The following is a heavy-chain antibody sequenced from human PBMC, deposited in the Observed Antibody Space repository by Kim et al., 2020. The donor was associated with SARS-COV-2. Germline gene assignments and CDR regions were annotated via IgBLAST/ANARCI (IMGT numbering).Heavy chain of an antibody. CDR3: ARVEQWLVH. CDR2: GST. Sequence: GSTYYADSVKGRFTISRDNSKNTLYLQMNSLRAEDTAVYYCARVEQWLVHWGQGTLVTVSS. J-gene: IGHJ4*02. V-gene: IGHV3-53*01. D-gene: IGHD6-19*01.